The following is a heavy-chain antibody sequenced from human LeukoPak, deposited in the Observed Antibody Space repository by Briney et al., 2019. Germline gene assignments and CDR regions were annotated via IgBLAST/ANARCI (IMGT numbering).Heavy chain of an antibody. J-gene: IGHJ4*02. D-gene: IGHD1-1*01. V-gene: IGHV6-1*01. CDR1: GDSVSSNSAT. CDR3: ARGYGYYFDY. CDR2: TYYTSKWYN. Sequence: SQTLSLTCDISGDSVSSNSATWHWIRQSPSRGLEWLGRTYYTSKWYNGYAVFVKSRIAINPDTSKNQFSLQLNSVTPEDTAVYYCARGYGYYFDYWGQGTLVTVSS.